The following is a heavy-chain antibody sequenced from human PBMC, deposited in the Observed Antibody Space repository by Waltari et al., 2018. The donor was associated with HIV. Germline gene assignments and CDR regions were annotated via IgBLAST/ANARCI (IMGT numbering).Heavy chain of an antibody. CDR2: INPNRGGT. CDR1: GYTFTGYY. Sequence: QVQLVQSGAEVKKPGASVKVSCKASGYTFTGYYMHWVRQAPGPGLEWMGWINPNRGGTTYAQKFQGRVTMTRDTSISTAYMELSRLRSDDTAVYYCARAQYYYDSSGYYYGDYGMDVWGQGTTVTVSS. D-gene: IGHD3-22*01. J-gene: IGHJ6*02. CDR3: ARAQYYYDSSGYYYGDYGMDV. V-gene: IGHV1-2*02.